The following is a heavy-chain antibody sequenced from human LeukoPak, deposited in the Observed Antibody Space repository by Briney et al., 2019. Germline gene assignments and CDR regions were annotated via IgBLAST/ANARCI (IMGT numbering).Heavy chain of an antibody. V-gene: IGHV1-69*13. J-gene: IGHJ5*02. CDR3: ARDRTGYGDYMNRLDP. CDR1: GDTFSSYA. D-gene: IGHD4-17*01. CDR2: IIPIYGTV. Sequence: ASVKVSCKTSGDTFSSYAIIWVRQAPGQGLEWMGGIIPIYGTVNYAQKFQGRVTITADEFTSTACMELTSLTSEDTAAYYCARDRTGYGDYMNRLDPWGQGTLVTVSS.